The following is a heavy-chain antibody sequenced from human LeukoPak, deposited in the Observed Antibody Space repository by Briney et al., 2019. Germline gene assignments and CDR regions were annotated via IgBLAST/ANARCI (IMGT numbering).Heavy chain of an antibody. CDR2: IYYSGST. CDR1: GGSISSYY. Sequence: PSETLSLTCTVSGGSISSYYWSWIRQPPGKGLEWIGSIYYSGSTYYNPSLKSRVTISVDTSKNQFSLKLSSVTAADTAVYYRARSKNIDYVRFDYWGQGTLVTVSS. CDR3: ARSKNIDYVRFDY. V-gene: IGHV4-39*01. J-gene: IGHJ4*02. D-gene: IGHD4-17*01.